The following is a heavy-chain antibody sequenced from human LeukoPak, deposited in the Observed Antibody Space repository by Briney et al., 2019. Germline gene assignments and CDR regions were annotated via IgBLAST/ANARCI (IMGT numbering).Heavy chain of an antibody. V-gene: IGHV1-69*05. Sequence: SVKVSCKASGGTFSSYAISWLRQAPGQGLEWMGGIIPIFGTANYAQKFQGRVTITTDESTSKAYMELSSLRSEDTAVYYCARGGEGATVVSFDYWGQGTLVTVSS. CDR3: ARGGEGATVVSFDY. J-gene: IGHJ4*02. D-gene: IGHD4-23*01. CDR1: GGTFSSYA. CDR2: IIPIFGTA.